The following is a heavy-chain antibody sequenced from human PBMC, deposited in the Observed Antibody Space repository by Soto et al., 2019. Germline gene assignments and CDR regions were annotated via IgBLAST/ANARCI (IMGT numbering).Heavy chain of an antibody. CDR1: GDSINTYY. V-gene: IGHV4-59*01. Sequence: QLQLQESGPGLVKPSETLSLTCTVSGDSINTYYWTWIRQPPGKGLEWIGYIYYSGSTKYNPSLKSRVTISVDTSKNQFSLQLTSVTAADTAVYYCARTFRSPGPYYYGIDVWGQGTTVTVSS. CDR3: ARTFRSPGPYYYGIDV. D-gene: IGHD6-13*01. J-gene: IGHJ6*02. CDR2: IYYSGST.